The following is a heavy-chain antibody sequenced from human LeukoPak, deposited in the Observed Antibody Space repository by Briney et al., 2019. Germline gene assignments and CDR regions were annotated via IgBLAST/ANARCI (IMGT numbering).Heavy chain of an antibody. CDR1: GFTFRSHW. J-gene: IGHJ4*02. V-gene: IGHV3-7*01. Sequence: GGSLRLSCAAAGFTFRSHWMSWIRQAPGKGLEWEANTNQDGSDKQYVDSVKGRFTISRDNAKNSLYLQMDSLRAEDTGLYYCARDHVVDGLVFDYWGQGALVTVSS. CDR3: ARDHVVDGLVFDY. CDR2: TNQDGSDK. D-gene: IGHD2-15*01.